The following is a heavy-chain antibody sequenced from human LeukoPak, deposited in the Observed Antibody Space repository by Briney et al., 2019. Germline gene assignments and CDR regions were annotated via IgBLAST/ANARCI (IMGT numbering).Heavy chain of an antibody. CDR2: IIPILGIA. CDR3: ARDSRDSGSDQGSRPLRRGADY. V-gene: IGHV1-69*04. J-gene: IGHJ4*02. D-gene: IGHD5-12*01. Sequence: SVKVSCKASGGSFSSYAISWVRQAPGQGLEWMGRIIPILGIANYAQKFQGRVTITADKSTSTAYMELSRLRSDDTAVYYCARDSRDSGSDQGSRPLRRGADYGGQGTLVTVSS. CDR1: GGSFSSYA.